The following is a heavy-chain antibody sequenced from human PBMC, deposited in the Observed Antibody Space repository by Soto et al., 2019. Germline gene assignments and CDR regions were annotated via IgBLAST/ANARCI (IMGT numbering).Heavy chain of an antibody. V-gene: IGHV4-30-2*01. CDR3: ARVPDY. CDR2: MYHSGST. Sequence: SETLSLTCAVSGGSISRGGYSWSWIRQPPGKGLEWIGYMYHSGSTYYNPSLKCRVTISIDRSKNQFSLKLSSVTAADTAVYYCARVPDYWRQGILVTSP. J-gene: IGHJ4*02. CDR1: GGSISRGGYS. D-gene: IGHD2-2*01.